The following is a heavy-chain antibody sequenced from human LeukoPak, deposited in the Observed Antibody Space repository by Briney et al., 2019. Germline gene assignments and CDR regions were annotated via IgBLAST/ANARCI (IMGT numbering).Heavy chain of an antibody. CDR2: INHSGST. D-gene: IGHD3-10*01. CDR1: GGSFSGYY. CDR3: ARPAKWFAALFDY. J-gene: IGHJ4*02. V-gene: IGHV4-34*01. Sequence: SETLSLTCAVYGGSFSGYYWSWIRQPPGKGLEWIGEINHSGSTNYNPSLKSRVTISVDTSKNRFSLKLSSVTAADTAVYYCARPAKWFAALFDYWGQGTLVTVSS.